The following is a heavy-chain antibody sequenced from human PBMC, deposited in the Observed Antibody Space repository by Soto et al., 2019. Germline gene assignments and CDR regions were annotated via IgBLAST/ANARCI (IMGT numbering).Heavy chain of an antibody. V-gene: IGHV4-4*02. CDR2: IYHSGST. D-gene: IGHD4-4*01. J-gene: IGHJ4*02. CDR1: GGSISSSNW. CDR3: ARADYSNYGFDY. Sequence: SETLSLTXAVSGGSISSSNWWSWVRQPPGKGLEWIGEIYHSGSTNYNPSLKSRVTISVDKSKNQFSLKLSSVTAADTAVYYCARADYSNYGFDYWGQGTLVTVSS.